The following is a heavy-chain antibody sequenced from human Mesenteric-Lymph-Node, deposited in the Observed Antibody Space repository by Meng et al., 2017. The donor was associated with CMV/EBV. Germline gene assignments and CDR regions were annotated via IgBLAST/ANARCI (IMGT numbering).Heavy chain of an antibody. CDR3: AKDSSSDFWSAYFSFYPYGLDV. CDR2: ITGSGGST. CDR1: GFTFISYA. D-gene: IGHD3-3*01. V-gene: IGHV3-23*01. Sequence: GGSLRLSCAASGFTFISYAMTWVRQAPGKGLEWVSAITGSGGSTYYADSVKGRFTISRDNSKNMLYLQMNSLRAEDTAVYYCAKDSSSDFWSAYFSFYPYGLDVWGQGTTVTVSS. J-gene: IGHJ6*02.